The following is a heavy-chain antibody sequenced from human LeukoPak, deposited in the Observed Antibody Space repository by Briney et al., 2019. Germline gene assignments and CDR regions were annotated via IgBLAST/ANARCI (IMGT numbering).Heavy chain of an antibody. D-gene: IGHD3-22*01. CDR2: INHSGST. CDR1: GGSFSGYY. V-gene: IGHV4-34*01. J-gene: IGHJ4*02. CDR3: ARENLGYYDSSGYAFDY. Sequence: PSETLSLTCAVYGGSFSGYYWSWIRQPPGKGLEWIGEINHSGSTNYNPSLKSRVTISVDTSKNQFSLKLSSVTAADTAVYYCARENLGYYDSSGYAFDYWGQGTPVTVSS.